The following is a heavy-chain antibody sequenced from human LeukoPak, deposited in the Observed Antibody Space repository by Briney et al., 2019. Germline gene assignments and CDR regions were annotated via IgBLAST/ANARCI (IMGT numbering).Heavy chain of an antibody. CDR1: GGSISSYH. J-gene: IGHJ4*02. Sequence: SETLSLTCTVAGGSISSYHWSWIRQPPGKGLEWIAYISYSGSTNYNPSLRSRVTISLDTSKNHFSLTLSSVTAADTAVYYCGRQNSGNDLGPFAYWGQGILVTVSS. V-gene: IGHV4-59*08. D-gene: IGHD5-12*01. CDR2: ISYSGST. CDR3: GRQNSGNDLGPFAY.